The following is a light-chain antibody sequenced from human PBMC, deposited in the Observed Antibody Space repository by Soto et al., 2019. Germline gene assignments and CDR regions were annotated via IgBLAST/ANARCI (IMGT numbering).Light chain of an antibody. CDR2: DAS. J-gene: IGKJ4*01. CDR1: QSVSSY. CDR3: QQRSNWPPEGLT. Sequence: EIVLTQSPSTLSLSPGERATLSCRASQSVSSYLAWYQQKPGQAPRLLIYDASNRATGIPARFSGSGSGTDFTLTIXSLEPEDFAVYYCQQRSNWPPEGLTFGGGTKV. V-gene: IGKV3-11*01.